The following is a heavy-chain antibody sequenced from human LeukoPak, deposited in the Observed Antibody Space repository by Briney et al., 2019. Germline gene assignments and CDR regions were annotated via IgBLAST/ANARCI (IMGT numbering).Heavy chain of an antibody. V-gene: IGHV4-59*01. Sequence: SETLSLTCTVSGGSISTYYWTWIRQPPGKGLEWIGYIYYGGSTNYNPSLKSRVTISADTSKNHFSLKVSAVTAADTAVYYCARVRAAAGTSSYWYFDLWGRGTLVTVSS. J-gene: IGHJ2*01. CDR1: GGSISTYY. CDR2: IYYGGST. CDR3: ARVRAAAGTSSYWYFDL. D-gene: IGHD6-13*01.